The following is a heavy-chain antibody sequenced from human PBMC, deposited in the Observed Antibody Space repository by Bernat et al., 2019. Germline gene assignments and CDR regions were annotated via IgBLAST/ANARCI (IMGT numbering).Heavy chain of an antibody. V-gene: IGHV4-39*01. J-gene: IGHJ2*01. CDR2: IHYSGST. CDR1: GGSISSSSYY. Sequence: QLQLQESGPGLVKPSETLSLTCTVSGGSISSSSYYWGWIRQPPGKGLEWIGSIHYSGSTYYNPSLKSRVTISVDTSKNQFSLKLSSVTAADTAVYYCARLVIVVVPWYFDLWGRGTLVTVSS. CDR3: ARLVIVVVPWYFDL. D-gene: IGHD2-2*03.